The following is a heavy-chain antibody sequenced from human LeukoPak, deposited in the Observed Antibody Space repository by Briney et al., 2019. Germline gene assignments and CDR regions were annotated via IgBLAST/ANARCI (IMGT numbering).Heavy chain of an antibody. CDR1: GFTFSMHG. V-gene: IGHV3-33*06. J-gene: IGHJ4*02. D-gene: IGHD3-22*01. CDR3: AKRGVVIRVILVGFHKEAYYFDS. Sequence: PGKSLRLSCAASGFTFSMHGVHWVRQAPGKGLEWGAVIWYEGGEKYYADPVKGRFTISRDNPKNTLYLKMNSLRAEDTAVYFCAKRGVVIRVILVGFHKEAYYFDSWGQGALVTVSS. CDR2: IWYEGGEK.